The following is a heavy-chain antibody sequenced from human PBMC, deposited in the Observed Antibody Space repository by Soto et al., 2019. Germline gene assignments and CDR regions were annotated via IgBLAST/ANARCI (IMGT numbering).Heavy chain of an antibody. CDR1: GFTFSSYW. Sequence: GGSLRLSCAASGFTFSSYWMHWVRQAPGKGLVWVSRINSDGSSTSYADSVKGRFTISRDNAKNTLYLQMNSLRAEDTAVYYCARGWVGATLTSYYYYGMDVWGQGTTVTVYS. CDR2: INSDGSST. J-gene: IGHJ6*02. D-gene: IGHD1-26*01. V-gene: IGHV3-74*01. CDR3: ARGWVGATLTSYYYYGMDV.